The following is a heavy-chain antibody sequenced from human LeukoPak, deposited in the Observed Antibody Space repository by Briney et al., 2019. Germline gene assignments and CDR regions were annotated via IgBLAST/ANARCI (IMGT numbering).Heavy chain of an antibody. CDR3: ARGVVPAAQNYYFDY. CDR1: GGSMSSGGYY. V-gene: IGHV4-31*03. Sequence: SETLSLTCTVSGGSMSSGGYYWSWIRQHPGKGLEWIGYIYYSGSTYYNPSLKSRVTISVDTSKNQFSLKLSSVTAADTAVYYCARGVVPAAQNYYFDYWGQGTLVTVSS. CDR2: IYYSGST. D-gene: IGHD2-2*01. J-gene: IGHJ4*02.